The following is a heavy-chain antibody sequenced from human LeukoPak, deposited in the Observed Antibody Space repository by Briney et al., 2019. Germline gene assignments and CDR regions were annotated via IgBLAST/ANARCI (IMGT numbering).Heavy chain of an antibody. J-gene: IGHJ6*03. CDR3: ARYPRLFYYGSAANYYYYYMDV. V-gene: IGHV1-2*03. Sequence: LGASVRVSCKASGYTFTGYYMHWVRQAPGQGLEWMGWINPSSGGTNYAQKFQGRVTMTRDTSISTAYMELSRLRSDDTAVYYCARYPRLFYYGSAANYYYYYMDVWGKGTTVTVSS. D-gene: IGHD3-10*01. CDR2: INPSSGGT. CDR1: GYTFTGYY.